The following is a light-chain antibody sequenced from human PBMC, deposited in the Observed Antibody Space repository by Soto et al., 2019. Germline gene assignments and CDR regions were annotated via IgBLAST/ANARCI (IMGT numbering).Light chain of an antibody. CDR1: QSVNNF. CDR2: DTF. CDR3: QQRTSWPIT. Sequence: ENVLTQYPATLSLSPGERVTLSCRASQSVNNFLAWYQQKPGRAPRPLIYDTFNRAPGVPDRFSGSGSGTDFTLTISSLEPEDFAVYYCQQRTSWPITFGQGTRLEIK. V-gene: IGKV3-11*01. J-gene: IGKJ5*01.